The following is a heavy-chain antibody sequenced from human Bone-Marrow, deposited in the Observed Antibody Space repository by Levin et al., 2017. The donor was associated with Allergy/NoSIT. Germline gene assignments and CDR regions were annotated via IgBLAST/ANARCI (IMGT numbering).Heavy chain of an antibody. V-gene: IGHV4-61*09. CDR3: ARDRRGYSYGPSSEYNYYYTDV. CDR2: IYVTGNT. CDR1: GVSISSGPNY. J-gene: IGHJ6*03. Sequence: NPSETLSLTCTVSGVSISSGPNYWSWIRQSAGKRLEWIGHIYVTGNTNYNPSLKSRVIISADTSKNQFYLRLSSVHAADTAVYFCARDRRGYSYGPSSEYNYYYTDVWGKGTTVNVSS. D-gene: IGHD5-18*01.